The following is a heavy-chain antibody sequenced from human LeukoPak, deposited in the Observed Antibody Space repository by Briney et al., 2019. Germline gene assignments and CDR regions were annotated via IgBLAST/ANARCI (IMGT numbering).Heavy chain of an antibody. CDR1: GGSISSYY. D-gene: IGHD1-7*01. CDR2: IYYSGST. J-gene: IGHJ4*02. Sequence: SETLSLTCTVSGGSISSYYWSWIRQPPGKGLEWIGYIYYSGSTNYNPSLKSRVTISVDTSKNQFSLKLSSVTAADTAVYYCARGGTAFFDYWGQGTLVTVSS. CDR3: ARGGTAFFDY. V-gene: IGHV4-59*01.